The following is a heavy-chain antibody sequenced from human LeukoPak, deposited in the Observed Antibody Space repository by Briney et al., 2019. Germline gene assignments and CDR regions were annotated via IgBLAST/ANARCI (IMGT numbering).Heavy chain of an antibody. J-gene: IGHJ4*02. CDR2: YSGGST. D-gene: IGHD4/OR15-4a*01. CDR3: ARVQGAHGIDY. Sequence: GGSLRLSCAASGFTVSSNYMSWVRQAPGKGLEWVSVYSGGSTYYADSVKGRFTISRDNSKNTLDLQMNSLRAEDTAMYHCARVQGAHGIDYWGQGTLVTVSS. CDR1: GFTVSSNY. V-gene: IGHV3-53*01.